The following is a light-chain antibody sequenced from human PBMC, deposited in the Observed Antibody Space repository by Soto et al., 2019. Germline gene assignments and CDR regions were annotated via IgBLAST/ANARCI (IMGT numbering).Light chain of an antibody. CDR2: DVR. J-gene: IGLJ2*01. CDR3: ASYTSSNTLV. CDR1: SNDVGGYNF. Sequence: QSALTQPASVSGSPGQSITISCTGTSNDVGGYNFVSWFQQHPGKAPKLMIYDVRNRPSGISIRFSGSKSGNTASLTISGLQAEDEAEYYCASYTSSNTLVFGGGTKLTVL. V-gene: IGLV2-14*01.